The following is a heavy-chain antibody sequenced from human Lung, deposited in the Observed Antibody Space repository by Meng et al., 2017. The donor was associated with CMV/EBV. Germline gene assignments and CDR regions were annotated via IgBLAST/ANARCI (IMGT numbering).Heavy chain of an antibody. CDR2: FIPIFGKA. J-gene: IGHJ6*02. Sequence: SVKVSCKTSGGTFSPAISWVRQAPGQGLEWMGGFIPIFGKANYAQNFQGRVTISTDVSTSTTYMELSSLRSEDTAVYYCAALHCSRTSCYVPSSGDVWGQGTXVTVSS. CDR3: AALHCSRTSCYVPSSGDV. V-gene: IGHV1-69*05. D-gene: IGHD2-2*01. CDR1: GGTFSPA.